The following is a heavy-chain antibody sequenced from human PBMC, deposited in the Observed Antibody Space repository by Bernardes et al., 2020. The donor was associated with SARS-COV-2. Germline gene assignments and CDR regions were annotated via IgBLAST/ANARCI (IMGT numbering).Heavy chain of an antibody. D-gene: IGHD6-19*01. Sequence: GGSLRLSCAASGFAFGTYAMAWFRQAPGKGLEWVSSIDSTTGRGTFYADSVEGRFAISRDNSHLFLEMNNLRVEDTAIYYCARPTMTVAHTRWFDPWGQGNRVTVAS. CDR3: ARPTMTVAHTRWFDP. CDR1: GFAFGTYA. V-gene: IGHV3-23*01. J-gene: IGHJ5*02. CDR2: IDSTTGRGT.